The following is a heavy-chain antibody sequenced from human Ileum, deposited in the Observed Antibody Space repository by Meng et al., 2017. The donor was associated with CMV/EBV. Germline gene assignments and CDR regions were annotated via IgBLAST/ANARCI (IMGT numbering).Heavy chain of an antibody. Sequence: VRLGGSGGGLFQPGGSLSLSCAASGFTFSTYWMHWVRQGPGEGLVWVSRMNSDGSTTDYADSVKGRFTISRDNAKNTLYLQMNSLRVDDTAVYYCATAGQYRLDNWGHGTLVTVSS. CDR2: MNSDGSTT. D-gene: IGHD2-2*01. V-gene: IGHV3-74*01. CDR1: GFTFSTYW. J-gene: IGHJ4*01. CDR3: ATAGQYRLDN.